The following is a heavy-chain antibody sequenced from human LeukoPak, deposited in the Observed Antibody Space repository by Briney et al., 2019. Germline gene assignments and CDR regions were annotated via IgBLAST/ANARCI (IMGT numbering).Heavy chain of an antibody. CDR1: GFTLSTHW. J-gene: IGHJ4*02. CDR2: INGDGTTT. CDR3: ARRWYTVTYYYFDL. D-gene: IGHD1-26*01. V-gene: IGHV3-74*01. Sequence: QAGGSLRLSCAASGFTLSTHWMHWVRQAPGKGLVWVSRINGDGTTTSYADSVKGRFTISRVNAKSTLYLEMDSLRAEDTAIYYCARRWYTVTYYYFDLWGQGTLVTVSS.